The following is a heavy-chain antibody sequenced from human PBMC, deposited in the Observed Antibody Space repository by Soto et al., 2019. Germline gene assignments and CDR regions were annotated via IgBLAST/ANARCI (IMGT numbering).Heavy chain of an antibody. D-gene: IGHD3-3*01. V-gene: IGHV1-18*01. CDR3: ARGGGFDFWSGYYIPNWFDP. Sequence: ASVKVSCKASGYTFTSYGISWVRQAPGQGLEWMGWVNAYNGNTNYAQKLQGRVTMTTDTSTSTAYMELRSLRSDDTAVYYCARGGGFDFWSGYYIPNWFDPWGQGTLVTVSS. CDR1: GYTFTSYG. J-gene: IGHJ5*02. CDR2: VNAYNGNT.